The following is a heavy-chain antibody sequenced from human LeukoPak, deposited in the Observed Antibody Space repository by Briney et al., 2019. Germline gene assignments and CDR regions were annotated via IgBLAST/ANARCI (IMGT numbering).Heavy chain of an antibody. V-gene: IGHV3-7*01. CDR2: IKQDGSEK. D-gene: IGHD4-17*01. CDR1: VFTFSRDW. J-gene: IGHJ4*02. CDR3: AREEYGDHMW. Sequence: GGSLRLSCAASVFTFSRDWTSWVRQAPGKGLEWVANIKQDGSEKYYVDSVKGRFTISRDNARNSLYLQMNNLRAEDTAVYYCAREEYGDHMWWGQGTLVTVSS.